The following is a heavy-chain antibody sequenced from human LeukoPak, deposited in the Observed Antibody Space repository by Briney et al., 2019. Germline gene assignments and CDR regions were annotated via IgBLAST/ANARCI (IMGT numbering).Heavy chain of an antibody. CDR2: INPNSGGT. Sequence: ASVKVSCKASGYTFTGYYMHWVRQAPGQGLEWMGWINPNSGGTNYAQKFQGRVTMTRDTSISTAYMELSRLRSDDTAVYYCARDLTSGELPGDDYWGQGTLVTVSS. CDR1: GYTFTGYY. J-gene: IGHJ4*02. CDR3: ARDLTSGELPGDDY. D-gene: IGHD1-26*01. V-gene: IGHV1-2*02.